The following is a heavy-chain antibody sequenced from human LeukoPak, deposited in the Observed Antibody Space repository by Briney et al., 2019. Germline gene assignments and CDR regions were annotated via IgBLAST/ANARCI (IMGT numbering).Heavy chain of an antibody. CDR3: ARDYSSSWYGYFDY. CDR1: GFTFDDYA. V-gene: IGHV3-9*01. J-gene: IGHJ4*02. D-gene: IGHD6-13*01. Sequence: GGSLRLSCAASGFTFDDYAMHWVRQAPGKGLEWVSGISWNSGSIGYADSVKGRFTISRDNSKNTLYLQMNSLRAEDTAVYYCARDYSSSWYGYFDYWGQGTLVTVSS. CDR2: ISWNSGSI.